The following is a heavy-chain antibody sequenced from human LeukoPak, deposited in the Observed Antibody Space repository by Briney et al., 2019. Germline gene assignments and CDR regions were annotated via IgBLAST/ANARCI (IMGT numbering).Heavy chain of an antibody. Sequence: SETLSLTCTVSGDSISSGSFCWSWIRQPAGKGLDWIGHSYTTGSTNYNPSLKSRVTISIDTPKNQSSLKLTSVIAADTAVYFCARSGTYQYSSTSDYWGQGTLVTVSS. J-gene: IGHJ4*02. D-gene: IGHD6-13*01. V-gene: IGHV4-61*09. CDR1: GDSISSGSFC. CDR2: SYTTGST. CDR3: ARSGTYQYSSTSDY.